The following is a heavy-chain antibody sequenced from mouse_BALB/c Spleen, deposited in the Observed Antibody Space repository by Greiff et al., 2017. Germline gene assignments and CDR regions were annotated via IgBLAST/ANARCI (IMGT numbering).Heavy chain of an antibody. Sequence: EVQLQQSGPGLVKPSQSLSLTCSVTGYSITSGYYWNWIRQFPGNKLEWMGYISYDGSNNYNPSLKNRISITRDTSKNQFFLKLNSVTTEDTATYYCARYDYDDAMDYWGQGTSVTVSS. CDR1: GYSITSGYY. D-gene: IGHD2-4*01. CDR3: ARYDYDDAMDY. V-gene: IGHV3-6*02. J-gene: IGHJ4*01. CDR2: ISYDGSN.